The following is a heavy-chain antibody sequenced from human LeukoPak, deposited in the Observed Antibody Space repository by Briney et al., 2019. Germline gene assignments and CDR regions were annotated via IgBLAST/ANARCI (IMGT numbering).Heavy chain of an antibody. J-gene: IGHJ4*02. Sequence: GGSLRLSCAASGFTFSSYAMSWVRQAPGKGLEWVSSISSSSSYIYYADSVKGQFTISRDNAKNSLYLQMNSLRAEDTAVYYCARDFTSAYTIDYWGQGTLVTVSS. CDR3: ARDFTSAYTIDY. CDR2: ISSSSSYI. CDR1: GFTFSSYA. V-gene: IGHV3-21*01. D-gene: IGHD2-2*02.